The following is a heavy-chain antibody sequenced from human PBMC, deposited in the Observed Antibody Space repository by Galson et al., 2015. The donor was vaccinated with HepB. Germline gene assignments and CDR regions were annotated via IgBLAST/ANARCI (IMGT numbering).Heavy chain of an antibody. CDR2: IWYDGSNK. CDR1: GFTFSSYG. Sequence: SLRLSCAASGFTFSSYGMHWVRQAPGKGLEWVAVIWYDGSNKYYADSVKGRFTISRDNSKNTLYLQMNSLRAEDTAVCYCASLIRGGQLWGYFDYWGQGTLVTVSS. D-gene: IGHD5-18*01. J-gene: IGHJ4*02. V-gene: IGHV3-33*01. CDR3: ASLIRGGQLWGYFDY.